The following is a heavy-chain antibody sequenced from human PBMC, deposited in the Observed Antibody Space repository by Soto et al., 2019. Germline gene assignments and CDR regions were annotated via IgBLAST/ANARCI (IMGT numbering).Heavy chain of an antibody. CDR3: SRVDDY. CDR1: GGSFTGYS. CDR2: INHSGST. Sequence: QVQLQQWGAGLLKPSETLSLTCAVYGGSFTGYSWSWIRQSPGKGLEWIGEINHSGSTNYNPSLKSRVTISINTSKNQFSLKPSSVTAADTAVYYCSRVDDYWGQGTLVTVSS. V-gene: IGHV4-34*01. J-gene: IGHJ4*02.